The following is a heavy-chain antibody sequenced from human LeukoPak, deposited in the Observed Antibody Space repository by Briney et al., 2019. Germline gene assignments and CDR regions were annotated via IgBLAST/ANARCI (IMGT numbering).Heavy chain of an antibody. V-gene: IGHV4-39*01. J-gene: IGHJ5*02. CDR3: ARHRTGGGSYHKGDWFDP. CDR2: IYYSGST. Sequence: SETLSLTCTVSGGSISSSSYYWGWIRQPPGKGLEWIGSIYYSGSTYYNPSLKSRVTISVDTSKNQFPLKLSSVTAADTAVYYCARHRTGGGSYHKGDWFDPWGQGTLVTVSS. D-gene: IGHD1-26*01. CDR1: GGSISSSSYY.